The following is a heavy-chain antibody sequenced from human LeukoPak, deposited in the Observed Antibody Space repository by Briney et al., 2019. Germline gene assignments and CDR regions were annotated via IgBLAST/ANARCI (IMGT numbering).Heavy chain of an antibody. CDR2: ISSSSSYI. V-gene: IGHV3-21*01. D-gene: IGHD3-22*01. CDR3: ARVSVVITTYLDY. J-gene: IGHJ4*02. Sequence: GGSLRLSCAASGFTFSSYNMNWVRQAPGKGLEWVSSISSSSSYIYYADSVKGRFTISRDNAKNSLYLQMNSLRAEDTAVYYCARVSVVITTYLDYWGQGTLVTVSS. CDR1: GFTFSSYN.